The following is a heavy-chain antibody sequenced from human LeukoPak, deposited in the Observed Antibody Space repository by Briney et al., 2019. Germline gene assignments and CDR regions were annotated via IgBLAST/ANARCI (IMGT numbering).Heavy chain of an antibody. J-gene: IGHJ5*02. CDR2: IYHSGST. D-gene: IGHD3-10*01. Sequence: SETLSLTCTVSGYSIISDYFWGWIRQPPGKGLEWIGTIYHSGSTYYNPSLKSRVTISLDTSKNQLSLKLSSVTAADTAVYYCARESNYHGSGTGWFDPWGQGTLVTVSS. CDR1: GYSIISDYF. V-gene: IGHV4-38-2*02. CDR3: ARESNYHGSGTGWFDP.